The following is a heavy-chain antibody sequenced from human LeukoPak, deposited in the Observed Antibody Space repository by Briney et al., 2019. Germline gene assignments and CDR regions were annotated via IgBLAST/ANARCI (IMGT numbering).Heavy chain of an antibody. CDR2: IDYSGGR. V-gene: IGHV4-59*01. CDR3: ARDHPVADWAADI. D-gene: IGHD3-9*01. CDR1: GGSISSYS. J-gene: IGHJ3*02. Sequence: AETLSLTCSVSGGSISSYSWTWLRQPPGKGLEWIGFIDYSGGRNYNPSLKSRVTISADPSKNQFSLNLTSVTAADTAVYFCARDHPVADWAADIWGRGTMVTVSS.